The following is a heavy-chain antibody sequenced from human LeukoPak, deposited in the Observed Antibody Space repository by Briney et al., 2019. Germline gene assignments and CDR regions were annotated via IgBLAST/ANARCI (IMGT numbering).Heavy chain of an antibody. CDR3: ARDRAPYDSSGYMNDC. D-gene: IGHD3-22*01. V-gene: IGHV1-18*01. J-gene: IGHJ4*02. Sequence: GASVKVSCKASGYTFTSYGISWVRQAPGQGLEWMGWISAYNGNTNYAQKLQGRVTMTTDTSTSTAYMELRSLRSDDTAVYYCARDRAPYDSSGYMNDCWGQGTLVTVSS. CDR2: ISAYNGNT. CDR1: GYTFTSYG.